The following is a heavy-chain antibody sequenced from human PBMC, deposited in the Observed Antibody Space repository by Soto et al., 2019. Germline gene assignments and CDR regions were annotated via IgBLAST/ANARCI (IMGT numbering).Heavy chain of an antibody. J-gene: IGHJ2*01. CDR1: GYTFTSYG. CDR3: PRAKVRGVIMGGDNWYFDL. CDR2: ISAYNGNT. D-gene: IGHD3-10*01. V-gene: IGHV1-18*01. Sequence: QVQLVQSGAEVKKPGASVKVSCKASGYTFTSYGISWVRQAPGQGLEWMGWISAYNGNTNYAQKLQGRVTMTTDTSTRPAYMELRSLRSDDTAVYYCPRAKVRGVIMGGDNWYFDLWGRGTLVTVSS.